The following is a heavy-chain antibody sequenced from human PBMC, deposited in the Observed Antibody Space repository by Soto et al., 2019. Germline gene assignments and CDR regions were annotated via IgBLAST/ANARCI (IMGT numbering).Heavy chain of an antibody. Sequence: GSLRLSCAASGFTFSSYWMSWVRQAPGKGLEWVSAISGSGGSTYYADSVKGRFTISRDNSKNTLYLQMNSLRAEDTAVYYCAKGVAAAKDAFDIWGQGTMVTVSS. CDR2: ISGSGGST. V-gene: IGHV3-23*01. D-gene: IGHD6-13*01. J-gene: IGHJ3*02. CDR3: AKGVAAAKDAFDI. CDR1: GFTFSSYW.